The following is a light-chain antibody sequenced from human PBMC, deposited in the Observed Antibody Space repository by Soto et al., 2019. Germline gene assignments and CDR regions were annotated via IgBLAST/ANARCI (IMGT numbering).Light chain of an antibody. Sequence: EIVLTQSPGTLSLSPGERATLSCRASQSVSSRYLAWYQQKPGQAPRLLLFGANRRATGIPDRFSGSGSGTEFTLTISSLQSEDFAVYYCQQYNNWPRTFGQGTRLEIK. J-gene: IGKJ5*01. V-gene: IGKV3-20*01. CDR2: GAN. CDR3: QQYNNWPRT. CDR1: QSVSSRY.